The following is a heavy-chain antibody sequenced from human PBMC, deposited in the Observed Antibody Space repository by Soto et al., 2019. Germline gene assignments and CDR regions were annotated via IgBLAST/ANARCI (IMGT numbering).Heavy chain of an antibody. J-gene: IGHJ3*02. CDR3: ARGRDCSGGSCYGAFDI. V-gene: IGHV1-8*01. CDR1: GYTFTSYD. D-gene: IGHD2-15*01. CDR2: MNPNSGNT. Sequence: ASVKVSCKASGYTFTSYDINWVRQATGRGLEWMGWMNPNSGNTGYAQKFQGRVTMTRNTSISTAYMELSSLRSEDTAVYYCARGRDCSGGSCYGAFDIWGQGTMVTVSS.